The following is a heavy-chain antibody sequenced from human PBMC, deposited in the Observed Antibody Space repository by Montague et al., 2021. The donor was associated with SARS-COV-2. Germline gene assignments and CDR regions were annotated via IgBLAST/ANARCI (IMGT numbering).Heavy chain of an antibody. V-gene: IGHV4-39*02. CDR2: IYYGGTT. Sequence: SETLSLTCSVSSGSIISSGYYWGWIRQPPGKELEWIGNIYYGGTTYYNPSLQGRGTISVDTSKNHLSLRLSSVTAADTAVYFCARGMIRGVTTPFDYWGQGSQVTVTS. CDR3: ARGMIRGVTTPFDY. D-gene: IGHD3-10*01. CDR1: SGSIISSGYY. J-gene: IGHJ4*02.